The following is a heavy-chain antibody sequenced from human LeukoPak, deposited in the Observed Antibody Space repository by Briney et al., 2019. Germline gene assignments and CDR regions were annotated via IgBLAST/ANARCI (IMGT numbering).Heavy chain of an antibody. J-gene: IGHJ4*02. V-gene: IGHV4-59*08. CDR2: IYYSGST. CDR3: ARQAGGGYIFDN. Sequence: PSGTLSLTCTASGGTISGYHWSWIRQAPGKGLEWIGYIYYSGSTNYNPSLKSRVPISVDPSNNQSSLKLTSVTAADTAVYYCARQAGGGYIFDNWGQGTLVTVSS. CDR1: GGTISGYH. D-gene: IGHD3-22*01.